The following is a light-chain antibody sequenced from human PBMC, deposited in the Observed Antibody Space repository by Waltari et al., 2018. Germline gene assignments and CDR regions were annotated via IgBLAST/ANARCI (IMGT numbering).Light chain of an antibody. J-gene: IGLJ3*02. V-gene: IGLV2-23*01. CDR1: SQALGSYTI. CDR2: EGT. CDR3: CSYAGTRV. Sequence: QSALSQPASVSGSPGPPIPFSCPATSQALGSYTICTWYQQHPGNDPKLTLYEGTTRPSGVSTRSSGSKSGNTASLTISGLQDEDAADYYCCSYAGTRVFGGGTKLTVL.